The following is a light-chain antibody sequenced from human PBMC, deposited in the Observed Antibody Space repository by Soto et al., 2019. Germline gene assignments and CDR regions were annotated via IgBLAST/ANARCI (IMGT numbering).Light chain of an antibody. CDR2: GAS. Sequence: EIEMTQSPATLSVSPGARATLSCRASQSVSSNLAWYQQKPGQAPRLLFYGASTRATGTPARFSGSGSGTEFTLTISSLQSEDFAVYYCQQYNNWPSCGQGTRLEIK. CDR3: QQYNNWPS. CDR1: QSVSSN. J-gene: IGKJ5*01. V-gene: IGKV3-15*01.